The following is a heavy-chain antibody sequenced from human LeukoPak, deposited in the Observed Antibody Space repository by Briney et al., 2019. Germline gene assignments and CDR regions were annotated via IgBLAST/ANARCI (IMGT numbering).Heavy chain of an antibody. J-gene: IGHJ4*02. D-gene: IGHD3-22*01. Sequence: GGSLRLSCAVSGITLSNYGMSWVRQAPGEGLEWVAGISDSGGSTNYADSVKGRFTISRDNPKNTLYLQRNSLRAEDTAVYFCAKRGVVIRVILVGFHKEAYYFDSWGQGALVTVSS. CDR2: ISDSGGST. CDR3: AKRGVVIRVILVGFHKEAYYFDS. CDR1: GITLSNYG. V-gene: IGHV3-23*01.